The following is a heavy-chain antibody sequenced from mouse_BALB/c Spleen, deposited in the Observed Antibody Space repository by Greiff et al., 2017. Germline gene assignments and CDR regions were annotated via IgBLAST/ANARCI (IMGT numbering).Heavy chain of an antibody. CDR3: TRKLGDYYAMDY. Sequence: EVQLQQSGPELVKPGASVKIPCKASGYTFTDYNMDWVKQSHGKSLEWIGDINPNNGGTIYNQKFKGKATLTVDKSSSTAYMQLSSPTSEDSAVYYCTRKLGDYYAMDYWGQGTSVTVSS. D-gene: IGHD4-1*01. CDR1: GYTFTDYN. J-gene: IGHJ4*01. CDR2: INPNNGGT. V-gene: IGHV1-18*01.